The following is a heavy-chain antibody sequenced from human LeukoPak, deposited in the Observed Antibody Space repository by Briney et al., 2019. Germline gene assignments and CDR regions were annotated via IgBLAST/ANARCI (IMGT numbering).Heavy chain of an antibody. D-gene: IGHD6-19*01. V-gene: IGHV3-53*01. Sequence: GGSLRLSCAASGLTVSSHYMSWVRQAPGKGLEWVSVIYSGGSIYYADSVKGRFTISRDNSRNTLYLQMNSLRAEDTAVYYCVRGFLVVTGQGAFDYWGQGTLVTVSS. J-gene: IGHJ4*02. CDR3: VRGFLVVTGQGAFDY. CDR2: IYSGGSI. CDR1: GLTVSSHY.